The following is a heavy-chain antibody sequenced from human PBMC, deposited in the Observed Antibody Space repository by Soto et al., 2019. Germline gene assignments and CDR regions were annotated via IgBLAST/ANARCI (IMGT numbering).Heavy chain of an antibody. V-gene: IGHV4-31*02. D-gene: IGHD3-22*01. CDR3: ARGSYYDSSGYYGP. Sequence: SWIRQHPGKGLEWIGYIYYSGSTYYNPSLKSRVTISVDTSKNQFSLKLSSVTAADTAVYYCARGSYYDSSGYYGPWGQGTLVTVSS. J-gene: IGHJ5*02. CDR2: IYYSGST.